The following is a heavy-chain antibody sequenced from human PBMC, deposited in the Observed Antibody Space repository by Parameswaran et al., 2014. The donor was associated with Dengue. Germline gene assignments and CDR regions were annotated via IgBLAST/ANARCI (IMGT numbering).Heavy chain of an antibody. CDR3: ARAAGYCSSTSCYSHWFDP. Sequence: ASETLSLTCTVSGGSISSSSYYWGWIRQPPGKGLEWIGSIYYSGSTYYNPSLKSRVTISVDTSKNQFSLKLSSVTAADTAVYYCARAAGYCSSTSCYSHWFDPWGQGTLVTVSS. J-gene: IGHJ5*02. D-gene: IGHD2-2*01. CDR2: IYYSGST. V-gene: IGHV4-39*07. CDR1: GGSISSSSYY.